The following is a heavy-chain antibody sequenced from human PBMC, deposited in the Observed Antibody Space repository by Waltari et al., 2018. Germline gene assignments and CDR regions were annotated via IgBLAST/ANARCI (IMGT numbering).Heavy chain of an antibody. D-gene: IGHD3-10*01. Sequence: EVQLVQSGAEVKKPGESLKISCKGSGYSFINYWIGWVRQAPGKGLEWVSSISSSSSYIYYADSVKGRFTISRDNAKNSLYLQMNSLRAEDTAVYYCARASWFGESHPYYFDYWGQGTLVTVSS. CDR2: ISSSSSYI. V-gene: IGHV3-21*01. J-gene: IGHJ4*02. CDR3: ARASWFGESHPYYFDY. CDR1: GYSFINYW.